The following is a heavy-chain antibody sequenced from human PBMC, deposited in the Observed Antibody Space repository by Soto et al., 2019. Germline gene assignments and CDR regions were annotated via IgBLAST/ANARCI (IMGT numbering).Heavy chain of an antibody. Sequence: SETLSLTCTVSGYSISSGYYWGWIRQPPGKGLEWIGSIYHSGSTYYNPSLKSRVTISVDTSKNQFSLKLSSVTAADTAVYYCARDGRLGDTPPNWFDPWGQGTLVTVSS. CDR1: GYSISSGYY. CDR2: IYHSGST. J-gene: IGHJ5*02. CDR3: ARDGRLGDTPPNWFDP. D-gene: IGHD3-16*01. V-gene: IGHV4-38-2*02.